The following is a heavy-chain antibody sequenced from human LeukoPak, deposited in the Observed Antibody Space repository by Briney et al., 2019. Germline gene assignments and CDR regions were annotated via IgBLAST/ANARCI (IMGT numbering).Heavy chain of an antibody. CDR2: IYSGGTT. CDR3: ARDRGGSRSDC. J-gene: IGHJ4*02. CDR1: GFTVSTNY. D-gene: IGHD6-13*01. V-gene: IGHV3-66*01. Sequence: GGSLRLSCAASGFTVSTNYMSWVRQAPGKGLEWVSVIYSGGTTYYADSVKGRFTISRDNSKNTLYLQMNSLRAEDTAVYYCARDRGGSRSDCWGQGALVTVSS.